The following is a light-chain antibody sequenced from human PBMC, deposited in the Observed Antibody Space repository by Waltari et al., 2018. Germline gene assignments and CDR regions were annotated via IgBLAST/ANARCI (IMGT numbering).Light chain of an antibody. CDR2: GAS. CDR3: QQYNKWPPYT. Sequence: EIVMTQSPATLSVSPGERATRSCRASQSIGSDLAWYQQKPGQAPSLLIHGASTRVTGVPARFSGSGSGTDFTLTISSLQSEDFGVYYCQQYNKWPPYTFGQGTKLEIK. CDR1: QSIGSD. J-gene: IGKJ2*01. V-gene: IGKV3-15*01.